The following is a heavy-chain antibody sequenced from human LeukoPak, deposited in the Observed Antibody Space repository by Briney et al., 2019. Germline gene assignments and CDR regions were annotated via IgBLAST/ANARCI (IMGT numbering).Heavy chain of an antibody. CDR2: IYSGGST. V-gene: IGHV3-66*04. Sequence: PGGSLRLSCAASGFTVSSNYMSWVRQAPEKGLEWVSVIYSGGSTYYADSVKGRFTISRDNSKNTLYLQMNSLRAEDTAVYYCARQRRGYSYGYEPWGQGTLVTVSS. CDR3: ARQRRGYSYGYEP. D-gene: IGHD5-18*01. J-gene: IGHJ5*02. CDR1: GFTVSSNY.